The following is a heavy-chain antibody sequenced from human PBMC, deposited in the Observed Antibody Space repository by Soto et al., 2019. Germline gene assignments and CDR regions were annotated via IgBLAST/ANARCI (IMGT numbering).Heavy chain of an antibody. J-gene: IGHJ4*02. V-gene: IGHV3-23*01. CDR2: ISDSGGLT. CDR3: AKRQGIGAAAKNFDF. D-gene: IGHD6-13*01. Sequence: GGSLRLSCAASGFTFSNHAMSWVRQAPGKGLEWVSGISDSGGLTYYADSVKGRFSMSRDNSKNTLYLQMENLRAEDTAVYFCAKRQGIGAAAKNFDFWGQGTLVTVSS. CDR1: GFTFSNHA.